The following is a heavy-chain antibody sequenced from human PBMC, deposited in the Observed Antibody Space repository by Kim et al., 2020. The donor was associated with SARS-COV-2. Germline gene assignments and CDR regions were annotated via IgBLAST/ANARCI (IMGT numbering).Heavy chain of an antibody. CDR1: GGSISSSSYY. J-gene: IGHJ4*01. Sequence: SETLSLTCTVSGGSISSSSYYWGWIRQPPGKGLEWIGSIYYSGSTYYNPSLKSRVTISVDTSKNQFSLKLSSVTAADTAVYYCARRSGGGIAAAGNVID. CDR2: IYYSGST. V-gene: IGHV4-39*01. D-gene: IGHD6-13*01. CDR3: ARRSGGGIAAAGNVID.